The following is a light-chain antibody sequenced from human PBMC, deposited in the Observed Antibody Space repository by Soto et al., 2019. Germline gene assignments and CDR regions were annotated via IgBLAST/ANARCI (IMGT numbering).Light chain of an antibody. CDR2: DVT. CDR3: SSLASDITYA. J-gene: IGLJ1*01. Sequence: QSALTQPSALSVYPCQSITVSCTGTSSVVVGYNSVIWYRQDADKAPKLMMYDVTNRPSGVVNRFSGSKSGNAASLTISVLQTVDETDYYCSSLASDITYAFGTGTNLTV. CDR1: SSVVVGYNS. V-gene: IGLV2-14*01.